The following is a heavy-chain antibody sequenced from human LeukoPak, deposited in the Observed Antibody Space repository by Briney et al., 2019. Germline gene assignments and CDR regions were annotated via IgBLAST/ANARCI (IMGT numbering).Heavy chain of an antibody. J-gene: IGHJ4*02. Sequence: SETLSHTCTVSGGSISGYYWSWIRQSPGKGLEWIGYIYYSGSTNYNPSLKSRVSMSVDTSKNQFSLKLSSVTAADTAIYYCARDPLGLDYWGQGTLVTVSS. V-gene: IGHV4-59*01. CDR1: GGSISGYY. CDR2: IYYSGST. CDR3: ARDPLGLDY.